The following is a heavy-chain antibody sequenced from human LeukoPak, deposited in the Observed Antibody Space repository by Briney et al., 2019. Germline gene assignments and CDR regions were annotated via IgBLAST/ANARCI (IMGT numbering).Heavy chain of an antibody. Sequence: GGSLRLSCAASGFTVSRNYMNWVRQAPGKGPEWVSIIYSDGRIYYADSVKGRFTISRGNSKNTVHLQMNSLRADDTAVYYCARVKRLLPNDAFDMWGQGTMVTVSS. V-gene: IGHV3-66*01. J-gene: IGHJ3*02. CDR2: IYSDGRI. D-gene: IGHD3-22*01. CDR3: ARVKRLLPNDAFDM. CDR1: GFTVSRNY.